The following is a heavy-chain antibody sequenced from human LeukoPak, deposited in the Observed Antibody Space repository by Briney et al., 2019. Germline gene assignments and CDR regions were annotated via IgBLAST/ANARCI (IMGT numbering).Heavy chain of an antibody. D-gene: IGHD3-10*02. CDR3: AELGITMIGGV. J-gene: IGHJ6*04. V-gene: IGHV3-48*03. Sequence: GGSLRLSCAASGFTFRSYEMNWVRQAPGKGLEWVSYISSSGSTIVYADSVKGRFTISRDNAKNSLYLQMNSLRAEDTAVYYCAELGITMIGGVWGKGTTVAISS. CDR1: GFTFRSYE. CDR2: ISSSGSTI.